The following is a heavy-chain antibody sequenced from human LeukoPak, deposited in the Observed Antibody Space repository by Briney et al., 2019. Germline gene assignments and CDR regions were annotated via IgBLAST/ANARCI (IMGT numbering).Heavy chain of an antibody. Sequence: GGSLRLSCAASGFSVNRYVMTWVRQVPGKGLEWVSGISGDGSFTFYADSVKGRFTISRDYYTNTLYLQMNSLRAQDTALYYCAKASAMIVVVSKHFDYWGQGTLVTVSS. J-gene: IGHJ4*02. CDR1: GFSVNRYV. V-gene: IGHV3-23*01. D-gene: IGHD3-22*01. CDR3: AKASAMIVVVSKHFDY. CDR2: ISGDGSFT.